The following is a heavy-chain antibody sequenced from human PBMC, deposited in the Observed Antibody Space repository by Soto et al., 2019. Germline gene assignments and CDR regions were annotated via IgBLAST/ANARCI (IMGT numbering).Heavy chain of an antibody. CDR1: GGTFSSYA. CDR3: ARAPTSITIFGVVITDYYYYGMDV. Sequence: GASVKVSCKASGGTFSSYAISWVRQAPGQGLEWKGGIIPIFGTANYAQKFQGRVTITADESTSTAYMELSSLRSEDTAVYYCARAPTSITIFGVVITDYYYYGMDVWGQGTTVTVSS. V-gene: IGHV1-69*13. J-gene: IGHJ6*02. CDR2: IIPIFGTA. D-gene: IGHD3-3*01.